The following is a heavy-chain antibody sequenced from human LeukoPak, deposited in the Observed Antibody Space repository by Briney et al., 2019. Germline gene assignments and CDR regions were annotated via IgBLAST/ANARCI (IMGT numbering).Heavy chain of an antibody. V-gene: IGHV3-7*04. CDR3: VRDFGNY. D-gene: IGHD3-10*01. CDR1: GFTFSDYW. Sequence: PGGSLRLSCAASGFTFSDYWMSCVRQAPGKGLEWVASVKEDGSQKYYVDSVKGRFTISRDNAKNSLYLQMNSLRAEDTAVYYGVRDFGNYWGQGTLVSVSS. J-gene: IGHJ4*02. CDR2: VKEDGSQK.